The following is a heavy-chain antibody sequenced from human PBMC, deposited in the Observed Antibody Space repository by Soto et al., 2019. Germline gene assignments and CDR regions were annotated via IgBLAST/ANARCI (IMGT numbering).Heavy chain of an antibody. V-gene: IGHV4-34*01. J-gene: IGHJ5*02. CDR1: GGSFSGYY. CDR2: INHSGST. D-gene: IGHD3-10*01. Sequence: SETLSLTCAVYGGSFSGYYWSWICQPPGKGLEWIGEINHSGSTNYNPSLKSRVTISVDTSKNQFSLKLSSVTAADTAVYYCATCGSSGYYGSGSYSWFDPWGQGTLVTVSS. CDR3: ATCGSSGYYGSGSYSWFDP.